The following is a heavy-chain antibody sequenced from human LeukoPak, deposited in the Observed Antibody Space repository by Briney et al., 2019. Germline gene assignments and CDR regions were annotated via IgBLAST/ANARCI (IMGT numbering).Heavy chain of an antibody. CDR3: AKDLSVVLPAAIGMDV. Sequence: PGGSLRLSCAASGFTFSSSGMHCVRQAPGKGLEWVVLISYDGSNKYYADSVKGRSTTPTANSKNTLYLQINSLRAEDTAVYYCAKDLSVVLPAAIGMDVWGQGTTVTVSS. CDR2: ISYDGSNK. J-gene: IGHJ6*02. D-gene: IGHD2-2*01. V-gene: IGHV3-30*18. CDR1: GFTFSSSG.